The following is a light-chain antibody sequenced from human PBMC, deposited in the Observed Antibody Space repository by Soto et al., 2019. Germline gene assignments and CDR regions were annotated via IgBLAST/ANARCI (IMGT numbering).Light chain of an antibody. Sequence: EIAMTQSPDSLTVSLGERATINCRSSQSVLYSSNNKNYLAWYQQKPGQRPKLLIYWASIRESGVPDRFSGSGSWTDFTLTISNLQAEDVAVYFCQQYYSNPLTFGGGTKVEIK. CDR1: QSVLYSSNNKNY. V-gene: IGKV4-1*01. CDR3: QQYYSNPLT. CDR2: WAS. J-gene: IGKJ4*01.